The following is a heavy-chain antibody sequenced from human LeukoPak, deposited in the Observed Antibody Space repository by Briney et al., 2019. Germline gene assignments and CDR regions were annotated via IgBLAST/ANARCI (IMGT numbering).Heavy chain of an antibody. CDR3: ARVLSSSPWVHLWY. J-gene: IGHJ4*02. V-gene: IGHV1-2*02. D-gene: IGHD6-13*01. CDR1: GYTFTGYY. Sequence: GASVKVSCKASGYTFTGYYMHWVRQAPGQGLEWMGWINPNSGGTNYAQKFQGRVTMTRDTSISTAYMELSRLRSGDTAVYYCARVLSSSPWVHLWYWGQGTLVTVSS. CDR2: INPNSGGT.